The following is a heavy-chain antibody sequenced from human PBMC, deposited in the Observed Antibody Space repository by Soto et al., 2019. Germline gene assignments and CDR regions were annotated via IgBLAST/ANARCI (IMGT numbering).Heavy chain of an antibody. V-gene: IGHV4-59*01. CDR3: ARRWGDAFDF. Sequence: PSETLSLTCTVSGGSISSYYWSWIRQPPGKGLEWIGYIYYSGSTNYNPSLKSRVTISVDTSKNQFSLKLSSVTAADTAVYYCARRWGDAFDFWGQGTKVTVSS. J-gene: IGHJ3*01. CDR2: IYYSGST. D-gene: IGHD1-26*01. CDR1: GGSISSYY.